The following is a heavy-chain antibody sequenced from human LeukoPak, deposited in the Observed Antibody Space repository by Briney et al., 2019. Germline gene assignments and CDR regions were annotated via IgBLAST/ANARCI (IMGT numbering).Heavy chain of an antibody. D-gene: IGHD2-2*01. CDR2: INPNSGGT. CDR1: GYTFAGYY. J-gene: IGHJ6*02. Sequence: APVKVSCKASGYTFAGYYMHWVRQAPGQGLEWMGWINPNSGGTNYAQKFQGRVTMTRDTSISTAYMELSRLRSDDTAVYYCARVVNYYYGMDVWGQGTTVTVSS. V-gene: IGHV1-2*02. CDR3: ARVVNYYYGMDV.